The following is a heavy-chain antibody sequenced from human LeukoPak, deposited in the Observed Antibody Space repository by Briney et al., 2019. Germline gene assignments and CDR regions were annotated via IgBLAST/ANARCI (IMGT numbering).Heavy chain of an antibody. CDR1: GGSITSYY. CDR3: ARGRYWSDYYYFDY. Sequence: SETLSLTCTVSGGSITSYYWSWIRQPPGQGLEWIGYIYYSGSANYNPSLTSRLTISVDTSKNQFSLKLSSVTAADTAVYYCARGRYWSDYYYFDYWGQGTLVTVSS. J-gene: IGHJ4*02. CDR2: IYYSGSA. V-gene: IGHV4-59*01. D-gene: IGHD3-3*01.